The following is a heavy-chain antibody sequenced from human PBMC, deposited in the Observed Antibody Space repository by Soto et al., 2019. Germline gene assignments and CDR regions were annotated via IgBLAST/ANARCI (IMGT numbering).Heavy chain of an antibody. Sequence: GSLRLSCAASGFNVSVNYMNWVRQAPGKGLEWVSVINGGGSTNYADSVRGRFTISRDTSKNTLSLQMNSLRAEDTAVYYCARGIKYGDYSRWSDPWGQGT. CDR1: GFNVSVNY. D-gene: IGHD4-17*01. J-gene: IGHJ5*02. V-gene: IGHV3-53*01. CDR3: ARGIKYGDYSRWSDP. CDR2: INGGGST.